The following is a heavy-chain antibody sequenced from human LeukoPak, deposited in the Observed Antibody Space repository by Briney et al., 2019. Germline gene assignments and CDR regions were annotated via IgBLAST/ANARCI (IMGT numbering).Heavy chain of an antibody. CDR3: ARDTQWELAFDY. CDR2: IYHSGST. V-gene: IGHV4-38-2*02. J-gene: IGHJ4*02. Sequence: SETLSLTCTVSGYSISSGYYWGWLRQPPGKGLEWIGSIYHSGSTYYNPSLKSRVTISVDTSKNQFSLKLCSVTAADTAVYYCARDTQWELAFDYWGQGTLVTVSS. D-gene: IGHD1-26*01. CDR1: GYSISSGYY.